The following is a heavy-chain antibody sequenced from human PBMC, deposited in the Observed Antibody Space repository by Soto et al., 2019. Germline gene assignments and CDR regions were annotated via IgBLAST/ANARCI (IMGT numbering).Heavy chain of an antibody. CDR2: INHSGST. D-gene: IGHD5-12*01. J-gene: IGHJ5*02. CDR1: GGSFSGYY. Sequence: SETLSLTCAVYGGSFSGYYWSWIRQPPGKGLEWIGEINHSGSTNYNPSLKSRVTISVDTSKNQFSLKLSSVTAADTAVYYCARGYSGYDPNWFDPWGQGTLVNVSS. V-gene: IGHV4-34*01. CDR3: ARGYSGYDPNWFDP.